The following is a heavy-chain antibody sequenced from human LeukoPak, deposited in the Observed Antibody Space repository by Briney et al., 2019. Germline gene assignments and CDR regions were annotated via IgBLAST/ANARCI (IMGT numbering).Heavy chain of an antibody. D-gene: IGHD3-22*01. CDR2: ISSSSYI. CDR3: ARGKDVITGDY. CDR1: GFTFSSYS. V-gene: IGHV3-21*01. J-gene: IGHJ4*02. Sequence: KAGGSLRLSCAASGFTFSSYSMNWVRQAPGKGLEWVSSISSSSYIYYADSVKGRFTISRDNAKNSLYLLMNSLRAEDTAVYYCARGKDVITGDYWGQGTLVTVSS.